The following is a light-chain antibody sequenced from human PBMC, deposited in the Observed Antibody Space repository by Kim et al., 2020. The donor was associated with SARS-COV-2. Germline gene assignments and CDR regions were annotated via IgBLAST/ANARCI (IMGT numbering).Light chain of an antibody. CDR1: QDICKS. V-gene: IGKV1-33*01. CDR3: QQYDYLPYT. Sequence: SASVGDRVTTTCRASQDICKSLNWYQQIPGMTPKLLLYDASNLEAGVPSRFSGSESGTQFTFTISSLRPEDVATYYCQQYDYLPYTFGQGTKLEI. CDR2: DAS. J-gene: IGKJ2*01.